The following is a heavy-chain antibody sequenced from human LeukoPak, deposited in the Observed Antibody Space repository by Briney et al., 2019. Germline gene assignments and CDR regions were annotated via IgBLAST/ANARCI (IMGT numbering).Heavy chain of an antibody. CDR1: GFTFSSYA. CDR2: ISESGGYT. Sequence: PGGSLSLSCAGSGFTFSSYAMSWVRQAPGKGLEWVSAISESGGYTKYADPVKGRFTISRDNSKNTLYLQMNSLKAEDTAAYYCATEDSSDYYSFDYWGQGTLVTVSS. V-gene: IGHV3-23*01. D-gene: IGHD3-22*01. CDR3: ATEDSSDYYSFDY. J-gene: IGHJ4*02.